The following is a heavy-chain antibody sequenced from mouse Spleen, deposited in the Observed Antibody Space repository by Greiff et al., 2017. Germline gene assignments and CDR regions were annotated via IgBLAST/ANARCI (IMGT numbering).Heavy chain of an antibody. D-gene: IGHD1-1*01. CDR1: GFSLTSYA. J-gene: IGHJ2*01. V-gene: IGHV2-9-1*01. CDR3: ARHYYYGSSDYFDY. CDR2: IWTGGGT. Sequence: VMLVESGPGLVAPSQSLSITCTVSGFSLTSYAISWVRQPPGKGLEWLGVIWTGGGTNYNSALKSRLSISKDNSKSQVFLKMNSLQTDDTARYYCARHYYYGSSDYFDYWGQGTTLTVSS.